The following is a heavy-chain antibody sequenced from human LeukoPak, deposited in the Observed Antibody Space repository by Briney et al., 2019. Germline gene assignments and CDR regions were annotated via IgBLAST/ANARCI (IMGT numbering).Heavy chain of an antibody. D-gene: IGHD5-24*01. J-gene: IGHJ4*02. CDR2: IIPILGIT. CDR1: GVTFNNYT. CDR3: ARGRAGIEMATIADC. Sequence: SVKLSCKASGVTFNNYTISWVRQAPGQGLEWMGRIIPILGITDYAQKFLGRATITADKSTSTAYMDLISLRSDDTAVYYCARGRAGIEMATIADCWGEGTLVTVSS. V-gene: IGHV1-69*02.